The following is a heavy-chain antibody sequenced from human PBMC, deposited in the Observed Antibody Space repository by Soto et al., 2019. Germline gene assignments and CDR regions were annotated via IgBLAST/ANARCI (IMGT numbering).Heavy chain of an antibody. J-gene: IGHJ5*02. CDR1: RYILTAYF. CDR2: INPNNGAT. D-gene: IGHD1-1*01. CDR3: ASHDPGARFDP. V-gene: IGHV1-2*02. Sequence: QVQLVQSGAEVKKPGASVKVSCKAPRYILTAYFMHWVRQAPGQGLEWMGWINPNNGATHYGLSFQGRVTMTRDTSISPAYMELSSLRSDDTAVYYCASHDPGARFDPWGQGTLVIVSS.